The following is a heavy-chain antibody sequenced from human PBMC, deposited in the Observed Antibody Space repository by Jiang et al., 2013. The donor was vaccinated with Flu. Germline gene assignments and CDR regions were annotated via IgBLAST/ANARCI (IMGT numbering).Heavy chain of an antibody. J-gene: IGHJ4*02. CDR1: GGSISSGGYY. Sequence: GSGLVKPSQTLSLTCTVSGGSISSGGYYWSWIRQHPGKGLEWIGYIYYSGSTYYNPSLKSRVTISVDTSKNQFSLKLSSVTAADTAVYYCARSPKHMVATKDWGQGTLVTVSS. D-gene: IGHD5-12*01. CDR2: IYYSGST. CDR3: ARSPKHMVATKD. V-gene: IGHV4-31*03.